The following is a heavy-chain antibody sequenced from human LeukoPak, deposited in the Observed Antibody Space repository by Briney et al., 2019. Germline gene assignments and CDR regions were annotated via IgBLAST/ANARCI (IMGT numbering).Heavy chain of an antibody. J-gene: IGHJ6*02. CDR1: GYTFTGYY. V-gene: IGHV1-2*02. D-gene: IGHD2-2*01. CDR2: INPNSGGT. CDR3: ARAYCSSTSCSHPDYYYGMDI. Sequence: ASVKVSCKASGYTFTGYYMHWVRQAPGQGLEWMGWINPNSGGTNYAQKFQGRVTMTRDTSISTAYMELSRLRSDDTAVYYCARAYCSSTSCSHPDYYYGMDIWGQGTTVTVSS.